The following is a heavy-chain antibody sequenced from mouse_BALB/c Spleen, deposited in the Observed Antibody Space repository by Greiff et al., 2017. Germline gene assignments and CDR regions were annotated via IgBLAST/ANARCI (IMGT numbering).Heavy chain of an antibody. D-gene: IGHD1-1*01. V-gene: IGHV1-82*01. Sequence: VQLQQSGPELVKPGASVKISCKASGYAFSSSWLNWVKQRPGQGLEWIGRIYPGDGDTNYNGKFKGKATLTADKSSSTAYMQLSSLTSVDSAVYFCARSRVYGSSLYYAMDYWGQGTSVTVSS. CDR2: IYPGDGDT. CDR1: GYAFSSSW. J-gene: IGHJ4*01. CDR3: ARSRVYGSSLYYAMDY.